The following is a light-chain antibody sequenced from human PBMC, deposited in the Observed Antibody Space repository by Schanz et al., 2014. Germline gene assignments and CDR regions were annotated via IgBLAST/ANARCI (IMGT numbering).Light chain of an antibody. J-gene: IGLJ3*02. CDR1: RSNIGADSD. CDR3: CSYAGSSTFRV. CDR2: GNN. Sequence: QSVLTQPPSVTGAPGQRVTMSCTGSRSNIGADSDVNWYQHLPGTAPRLLIYGNNNRPSGVPDRFSGSKSGNTASLTISGLQAEDEADYYCCSYAGSSTFRVFGGGTKLTVL. V-gene: IGLV1-40*01.